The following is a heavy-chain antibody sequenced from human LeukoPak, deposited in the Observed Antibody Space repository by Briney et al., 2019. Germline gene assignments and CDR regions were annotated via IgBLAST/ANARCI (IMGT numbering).Heavy chain of an antibody. CDR2: ISGSGGST. Sequence: GGSLRLSCAASGFTFSSYAMSWVRQAPGKGLEWVSAISGSGGSTYYADSVKGRFTISRDNSKNTLYLQMNSLRAEDTAVYYCAKDVPYYDFWSGYYTRWFDPWGQETLVTVSS. J-gene: IGHJ5*02. V-gene: IGHV3-23*01. D-gene: IGHD3-3*01. CDR1: GFTFSSYA. CDR3: AKDVPYYDFWSGYYTRWFDP.